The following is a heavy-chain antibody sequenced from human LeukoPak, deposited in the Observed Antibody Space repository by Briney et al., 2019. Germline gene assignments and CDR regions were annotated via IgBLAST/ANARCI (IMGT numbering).Heavy chain of an antibody. CDR3: AKDNGVAGTGP. Sequence: ASVTVSCKASGYTFTGHYMYWVRQAPGQGLEWMGWINPNNGGTNYAQKFQGRVTMTRDTSISTAYMELSGLRSDDTAVYYCAKDNGVAGTGPWGQGTLVTVSS. CDR2: INPNNGGT. CDR1: GYTFTGHY. J-gene: IGHJ5*02. D-gene: IGHD6-19*01. V-gene: IGHV1-2*02.